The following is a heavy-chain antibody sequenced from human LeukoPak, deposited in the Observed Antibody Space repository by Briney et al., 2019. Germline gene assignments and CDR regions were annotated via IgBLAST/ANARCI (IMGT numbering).Heavy chain of an antibody. J-gene: IGHJ4*02. CDR3: ARDYYDSSGYPPPIGY. V-gene: IGHV1-2*02. CDR1: GYTFTDYY. CDR2: INPNSGGT. D-gene: IGHD3-22*01. Sequence: GASVKVSCKASGYTFTDYYMHWVRQAPGQGLEWMGWINPNSGGTNYAQKFQGRVTMTRDTSISTAYMELSRLRSDDTAVYYCARDYYDSSGYPPPIGYWGQGTLVTVSS.